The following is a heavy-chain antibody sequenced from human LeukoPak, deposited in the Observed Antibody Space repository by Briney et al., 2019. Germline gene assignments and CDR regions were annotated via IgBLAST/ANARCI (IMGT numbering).Heavy chain of an antibody. D-gene: IGHD2/OR15-2a*01. Sequence: GGSLRLSCAASGFTVSSNYMSWVRQIQGEGLEWVSVIYSGGGTYYADSVKGRFTTFRDNSKNTLFLQMNSLRTEDTAVYYCARKYLYGLDWGQGTPVTVSS. CDR2: IYSGGGT. CDR3: ARKYLYGLD. V-gene: IGHV3-66*01. CDR1: GFTVSSNY. J-gene: IGHJ4*02.